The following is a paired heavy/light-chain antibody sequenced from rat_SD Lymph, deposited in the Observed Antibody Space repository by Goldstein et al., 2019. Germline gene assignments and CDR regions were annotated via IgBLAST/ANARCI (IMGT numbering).Heavy chain of an antibody. D-gene: IGHD1-4*01. CDR1: GFTFSNYG. CDR2: ISSGSSYI. J-gene: IGHJ4*01. CDR3: ARQRATRVYEYVMDA. Sequence: EVQLVESGGGLVQPGRSLKLSCVASGFTFSNYGMNWIRQAPGKGLEWVAYISSGSSYIYYAETVKGRFTISRDNAKNTLYLQMTSLRSEDTALYYCARQRATRVYEYVMDAWGQGASVTVSS. V-gene: IGHV5-34*01.
Light chain of an antibody. CDR3: QQSYSLPLT. J-gene: IGKJ5*01. CDR1: QGISTS. V-gene: IGKV5S2*01. Sequence: DIVLTQSPATLSVTPGESVSLSCRASQGISTSIHWYQQKSNESPRLLIKYASQSISGIPSRFSGSGSGTDFTLSINRVESEDFSVYYCQQSYSLPLTFGSGTKLEIK. CDR2: YAS.